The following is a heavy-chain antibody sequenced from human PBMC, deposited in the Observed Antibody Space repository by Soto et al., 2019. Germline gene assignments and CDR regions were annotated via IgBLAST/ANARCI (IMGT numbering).Heavy chain of an antibody. CDR3: ARHTPAISISDH. Sequence: PAPLSLTFIVSGRSISSGSYYWDWLRQPPGKGLEWIGYIYYSGSTYYNPSLKSRVTISVDTSKNQFSLKLSSVTAADTAVYYCARHTPAISISDHWGQGTLVTVSS. V-gene: IGHV4-39*01. D-gene: IGHD2-15*01. CDR2: IYYSGST. J-gene: IGHJ4*02. CDR1: GRSISSGSYY.